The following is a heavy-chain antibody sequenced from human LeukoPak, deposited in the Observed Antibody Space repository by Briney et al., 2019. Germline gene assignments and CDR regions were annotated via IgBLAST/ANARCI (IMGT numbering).Heavy chain of an antibody. CDR2: MNPNSGNT. J-gene: IGHJ4*02. V-gene: IGHV1-8*01. CDR1: GYTFTSYD. Sequence: GASVKVSFKSSGYTFTSYDINWVRQATGQGLEWMGWMNPNSGNTGYAQKFQGRVTMTSNTSISTAYMELSSLRSEDTDVYYCARRRSGRLTYYFDYWGQGTLVTVSS. CDR3: ARRRSGRLTYYFDY. D-gene: IGHD3-10*01.